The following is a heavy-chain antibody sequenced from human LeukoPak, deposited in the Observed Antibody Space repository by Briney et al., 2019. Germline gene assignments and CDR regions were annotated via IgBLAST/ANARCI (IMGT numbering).Heavy chain of an antibody. Sequence: GASVKVSSKTSVFTLNTYYMHWVRQAPGQGHERMGLLNLGGSVTTYAQRFQYRVTMTRDASTSTVDMELSSLTSEDTAVYYCARESYYSASSGSHKAFDIWGQGTMVIVSS. CDR2: LNLGGSVT. CDR3: ARESYYSASSGSHKAFDI. V-gene: IGHV1-46*02. CDR1: VFTLNTYY. D-gene: IGHD3-22*01. J-gene: IGHJ3*02.